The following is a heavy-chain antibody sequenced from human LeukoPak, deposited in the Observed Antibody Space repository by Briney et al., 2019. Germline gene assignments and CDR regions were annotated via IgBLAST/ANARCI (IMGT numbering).Heavy chain of an antibody. V-gene: IGHV4-39*07. CDR1: GGSISSSGYY. CDR3: AREGTLDYSTDY. D-gene: IGHD4-11*01. Sequence: SETLSLTCAVSGGSISSSGYYWGWIRQPPGKGLEWIGSINYGGSTNYNPSLKSRVTISVDTSKNQFSLKLSSVTAADTAVYYCAREGTLDYSTDYWGQGTLVTVSS. CDR2: INYGGST. J-gene: IGHJ4*02.